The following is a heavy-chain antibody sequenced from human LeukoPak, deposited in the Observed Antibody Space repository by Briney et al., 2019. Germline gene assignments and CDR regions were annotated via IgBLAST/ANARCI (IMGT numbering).Heavy chain of an antibody. D-gene: IGHD1-26*01. Sequence: RSSETLSLTCSVSGGSISRGDYYWSWIRQPPGKGLEWIGYIYYSGSTYYNPSLKSRVTISVDTSKNQFSLKLSSVTAADTAVYYCARDVGATLFDYWGQGTLVTVSS. CDR3: ARDVGATLFDY. CDR1: GGSISRGDYY. CDR2: IYYSGST. V-gene: IGHV4-30-4*01. J-gene: IGHJ4*02.